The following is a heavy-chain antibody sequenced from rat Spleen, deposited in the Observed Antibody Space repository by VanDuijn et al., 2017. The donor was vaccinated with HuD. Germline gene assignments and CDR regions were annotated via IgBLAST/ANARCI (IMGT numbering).Heavy chain of an antibody. D-gene: IGHD1-5*01. CDR1: GFILSDYY. J-gene: IGHJ2*01. Sequence: EVQLEESGGGLVQPGRSLKLSCVASGFILSDYYMAWVRQAPKKGLEWVATISYDGSSTYYRDSVKGRFTISRDNAKSTLYLQMDSLRSEDTATYYCARQRYNSNWGQGVMVTVSS. V-gene: IGHV5-7*01. CDR2: ISYDGSST. CDR3: ARQRYNSN.